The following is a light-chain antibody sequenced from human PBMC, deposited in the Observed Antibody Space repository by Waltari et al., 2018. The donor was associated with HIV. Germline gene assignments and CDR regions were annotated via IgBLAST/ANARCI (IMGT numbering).Light chain of an antibody. J-gene: IGLJ2*01. V-gene: IGLV1-47*01. Sequence: QSVLTQPPSASGTPGQRVTISCSGSSSNIGSNYVYWYQQLPGTAPKLLIYRNNPLPSCVPDRFSGSKSGTSASLAISGLRSEDEADYYCATWDDSLSVVVFGGGTKLTVL. CDR1: SSNIGSNY. CDR3: ATWDDSLSVVV. CDR2: RNN.